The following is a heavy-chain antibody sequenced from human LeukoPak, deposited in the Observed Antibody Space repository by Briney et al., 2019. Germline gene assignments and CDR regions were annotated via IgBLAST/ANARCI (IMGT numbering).Heavy chain of an antibody. CDR1: GFHFRTSW. D-gene: IGHD5-18*01. Sequence: PGGSLRLSCAPSGFHFRTSWMPWLRQAPGKAPEGVGYINEDGRVKNSVAPVKGRFTTSRDNAKNALYLQMHSLRADDTAVYYCARDSGYKAFDIWGQGTMVTVSS. CDR3: ARDSGYKAFDI. V-gene: IGHV3-7*01. J-gene: IGHJ3*02. CDR2: INEDGRVK.